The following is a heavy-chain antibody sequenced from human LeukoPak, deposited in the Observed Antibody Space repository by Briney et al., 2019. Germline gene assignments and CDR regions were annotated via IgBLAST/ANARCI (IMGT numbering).Heavy chain of an antibody. J-gene: IGHJ6*04. CDR2: ISYDGSNK. CDR3: ARDREDYGDCVGSSGYYYYGMDV. Sequence: GRFLRLSCAASGFTFSSYAMHWVRQAPGKGLEWVAVISYDGSNKYYADSVKGRFTISRDNSKNTLYLQMNSLRAEDTAVYYCARDREDYGDCVGSSGYYYYGMDVWGKGTTVTVSS. D-gene: IGHD4-17*01. CDR1: GFTFSSYA. V-gene: IGHV3-30*04.